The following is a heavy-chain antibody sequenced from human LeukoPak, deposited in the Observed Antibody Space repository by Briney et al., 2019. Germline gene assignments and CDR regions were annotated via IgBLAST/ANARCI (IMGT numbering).Heavy chain of an antibody. D-gene: IGHD1-26*01. V-gene: IGHV3-53*01. J-gene: IGHJ4*02. Sequence: GGSLRLSCAASGFTVSSNYMSWVRQAPGKGLEWVSVIYSGGSTYYADSVKGRFTISRDNAKNSLYLQMNSLRDEDTAVYYCARDRWSGSYFDYWGQGTLVTVSS. CDR1: GFTVSSNY. CDR2: IYSGGST. CDR3: ARDRWSGSYFDY.